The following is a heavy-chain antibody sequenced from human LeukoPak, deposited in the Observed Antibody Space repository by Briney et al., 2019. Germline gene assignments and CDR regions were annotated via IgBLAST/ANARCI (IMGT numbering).Heavy chain of an antibody. CDR3: TSRMGNGVRFDY. V-gene: IGHV3-30*19. CDR1: GFTFSSYG. CDR2: ISYDGSNK. Sequence: GGSLRLSCAASGFTFSSYGMHWVRQAPGKGLEWVAVISYDGSNKYYADSVKGRFTISRDNSKNTLYLQMNSLRAEDTAVYYCTSRMGNGVRFDYWGQGTLVTVSS. D-gene: IGHD4-23*01. J-gene: IGHJ4*02.